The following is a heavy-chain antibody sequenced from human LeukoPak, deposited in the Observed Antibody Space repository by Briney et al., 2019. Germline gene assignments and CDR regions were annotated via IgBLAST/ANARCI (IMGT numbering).Heavy chain of an antibody. CDR3: ARDDSSGFGY. Sequence: SETLSLTCTVSGGSISSSSYYWGWIRQPPGKGLEWIGSIYYSGSTYYNPSLKSRVTISVDTSKNQFSLKLSSVTAADTAVYYCARDDSSGFGYWGQGTLVTVSS. CDR2: IYYSGST. CDR1: GGSISSSSYY. J-gene: IGHJ4*02. D-gene: IGHD3-22*01. V-gene: IGHV4-39*07.